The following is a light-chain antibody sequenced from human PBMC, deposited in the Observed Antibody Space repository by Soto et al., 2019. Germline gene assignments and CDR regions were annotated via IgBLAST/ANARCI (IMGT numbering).Light chain of an antibody. J-gene: IGKJ2*01. V-gene: IGKV1-9*01. Sequence: DIQLTQSPSFLSASVGDRVTITCRASQDISSFLAWYQQKPGRAPKLLIYAAYTLQSGVPSRFSGSGSATEFTLTISSLQPEDFATYYCQQLNSYPWTFGQGTKLEIK. CDR2: AAY. CDR3: QQLNSYPWT. CDR1: QDISSF.